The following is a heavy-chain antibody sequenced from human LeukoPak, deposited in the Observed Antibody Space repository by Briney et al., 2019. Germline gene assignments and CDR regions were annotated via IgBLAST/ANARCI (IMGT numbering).Heavy chain of an antibody. D-gene: IGHD6-19*01. V-gene: IGHV3-30-3*02. Sequence: GRSLRLSCAASGFTFSSYAMHWVRQAPGKGLEWVAVISYDGSNKYYADSVKGRFTISRDNSKNTLYLQVNSLRAEDTAVYYCAKYCSGCYVGLDCWGQGTLVTVSS. CDR1: GFTFSSYA. CDR3: AKYCSGCYVGLDC. CDR2: ISYDGSNK. J-gene: IGHJ4*02.